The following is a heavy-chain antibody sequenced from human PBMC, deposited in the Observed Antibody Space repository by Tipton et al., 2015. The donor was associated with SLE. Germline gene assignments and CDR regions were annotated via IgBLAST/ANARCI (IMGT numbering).Heavy chain of an antibody. V-gene: IGHV4-38-2*01. CDR3: ARHQGGFDY. Sequence: TLSLTCAVSGYSISSGYYWGWIRQPPGKGLEWIGSIYHSGSTYYNPSHKSRVTISVDTSKNQFSRKLSSVTAADTAVYYCARHQGGFDYWGQGTLVTVSS. CDR2: IYHSGST. CDR1: GYSISSGYY. J-gene: IGHJ4*02.